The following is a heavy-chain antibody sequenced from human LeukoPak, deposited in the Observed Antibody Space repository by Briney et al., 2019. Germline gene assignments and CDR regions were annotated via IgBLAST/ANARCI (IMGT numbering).Heavy chain of an antibody. J-gene: IGHJ4*02. CDR2: IRSKAYGGTT. V-gene: IGHV3-49*04. CDR1: GFTFGDYA. D-gene: IGHD3-10*01. Sequence: GGSLRLSCTASGFTFGDYAMSWVRQAPGKGLEWVGFIRSKAYGGTTEYAASVKGRFTISRDDSKSIAYLQMNSLKTEDTAVYYCTRNYITMVRGVIISGRLSLPDYWGQGTLVTVSS. CDR3: TRNYITMVRGVIISGRLSLPDY.